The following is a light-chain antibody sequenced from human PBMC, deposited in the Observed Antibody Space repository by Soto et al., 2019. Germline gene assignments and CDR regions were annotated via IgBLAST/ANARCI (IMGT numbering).Light chain of an antibody. CDR2: EAS. J-gene: IGKJ1*01. Sequence: EIVLTQSPATLSLSPGERATLSCRASQSVSSYLAWYQQKPGQAPRLLMYEASNRATGIPARFSGGGSGTDLTITISSLEPEDCEVYYGQQRSDWPWTFGQGTKVDIK. V-gene: IGKV3-11*01. CDR1: QSVSSY. CDR3: QQRSDWPWT.